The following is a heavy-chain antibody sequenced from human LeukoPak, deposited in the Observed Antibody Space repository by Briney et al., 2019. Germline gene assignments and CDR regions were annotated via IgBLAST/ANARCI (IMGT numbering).Heavy chain of an antibody. CDR3: ARAPDIVVVPAAIISYYYYYYGMDV. Sequence: SLRLSCAASGFTFDDYAMHWVRQAPGKGLEWVSGISWNSGSIGYADSVKGRFTISRDNAKNSLYLQMNSLRAEDTAVYYCARAPDIVVVPAAIISYYYYYYGMDVWGQGTTVTVSS. CDR2: ISWNSGSI. CDR1: GFTFDDYA. V-gene: IGHV3-9*01. J-gene: IGHJ6*02. D-gene: IGHD2-2*02.